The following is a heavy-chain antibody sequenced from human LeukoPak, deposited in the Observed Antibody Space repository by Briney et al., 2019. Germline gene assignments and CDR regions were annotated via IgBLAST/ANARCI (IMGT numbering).Heavy chain of an antibody. CDR3: ARGRGLYYYYYMDV. J-gene: IGHJ6*03. V-gene: IGHV1-69*13. D-gene: IGHD3-16*01. Sequence: SVKVSCKASGGTFSSYAISWVRQAPGQGLEWMGGIIPIFGTANYAQKFQGRVTITADESTSTAYMGLSSLRSEDTAVYYCARGRGLYYYYYMDVWGKGTTVTISS. CDR1: GGTFSSYA. CDR2: IIPIFGTA.